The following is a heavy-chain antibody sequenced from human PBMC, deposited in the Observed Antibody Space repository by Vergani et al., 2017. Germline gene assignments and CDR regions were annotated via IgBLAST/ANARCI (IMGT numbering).Heavy chain of an antibody. CDR3: AKHFRGWGSDY. V-gene: IGHV3-30*02. CDR1: VVTLSNYD. Sequence: QVQLVESGGGVVQQGGSLRLSCATSVVTLSNYDMQWIRQGPGKGLEFVAFIQFDGSNQYYADSVKGRFTLSRDFSKNTLYLQMNSLRTDDTATYYCAKHFRGWGSDYWGQGTQVIVSS. D-gene: IGHD3-16*01. J-gene: IGHJ4*02. CDR2: IQFDGSNQ.